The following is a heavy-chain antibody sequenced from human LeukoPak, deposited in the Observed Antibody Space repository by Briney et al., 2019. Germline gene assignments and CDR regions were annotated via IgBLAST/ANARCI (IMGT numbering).Heavy chain of an antibody. Sequence: GGSLRLSCAASGFTFSSYGMHWVRQAPGKGLEWVAFIRYDGSNKYYADSVKGRFTISRDNSKNTLYLQMNSLRAEDTAVYYCARGYGVGLRGFDYWGQGTLVTVSS. CDR1: GFTFSSYG. D-gene: IGHD5-12*01. J-gene: IGHJ4*02. CDR3: ARGYGVGLRGFDY. CDR2: IRYDGSNK. V-gene: IGHV3-30*02.